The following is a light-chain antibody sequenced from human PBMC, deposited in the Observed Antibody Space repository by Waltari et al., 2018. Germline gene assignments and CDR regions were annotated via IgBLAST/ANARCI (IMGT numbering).Light chain of an antibody. V-gene: IGLV1-40*01. J-gene: IGLJ3*02. Sequence: QSVLTQPPSVSGAPGQRVTISCTGSGSNIGAGYDVLWDQQLPRAAPKLLMYGSTGRPLGVPDRFFGSTSGTSASLAITGLQAEDEADYYCQSYDTSLRVVFGGGTKLTVL. CDR1: GSNIGAGYD. CDR2: GST. CDR3: QSYDTSLRVV.